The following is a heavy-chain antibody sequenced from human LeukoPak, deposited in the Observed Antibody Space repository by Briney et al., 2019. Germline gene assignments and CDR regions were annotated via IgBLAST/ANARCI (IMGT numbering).Heavy chain of an antibody. V-gene: IGHV3-33*06. Sequence: PILSCGKTVVSVNSVDLGWRRNVKEKRLEWVALIWYDGSRTNYVDSVMGRFTISRDSSKNTLYLQMDNLRVEDTAVYFCAKDLSYGSLWFDPWGQGTLVTVSS. J-gene: IGHJ5*02. CDR3: AKDLSYGSLWFDP. D-gene: IGHD3-10*01. CDR2: IWYDGSRT. CDR1: VVSVNSVD.